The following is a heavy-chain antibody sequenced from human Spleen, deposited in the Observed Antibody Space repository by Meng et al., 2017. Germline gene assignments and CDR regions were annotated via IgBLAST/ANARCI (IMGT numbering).Heavy chain of an antibody. Sequence: SETLSLTCTVSGGSISSSSYYWGWIRQPPGKRLEWIGSIYYSGSTYYNPSLKSRVTISVDTSKNQFSLKLSSVTAADTAVYYCARLFTTVTVGVDYWGQGTLVTGAS. D-gene: IGHD4-17*01. CDR1: GGSISSSSYY. J-gene: IGHJ4*02. V-gene: IGHV4-39*07. CDR2: IYYSGST. CDR3: ARLFTTVTVGVDY.